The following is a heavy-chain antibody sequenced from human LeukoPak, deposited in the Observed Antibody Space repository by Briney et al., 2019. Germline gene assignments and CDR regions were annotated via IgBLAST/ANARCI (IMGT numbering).Heavy chain of an antibody. CDR2: ISSSSRTI. J-gene: IGHJ4*02. CDR1: GFTFSSYG. V-gene: IGHV3-48*02. D-gene: IGHD2-21*01. CDR3: ARDSPIRGYFDY. Sequence: GGSLRLSCAASGFTFSSYGMNWVRQAPGKGLAWVSYISSSSRTIYYADSVKGRFTISRDNAENSLYLQMNSLRDEDTAVYYCARDSPIRGYFDYWGQGTLVSVSS.